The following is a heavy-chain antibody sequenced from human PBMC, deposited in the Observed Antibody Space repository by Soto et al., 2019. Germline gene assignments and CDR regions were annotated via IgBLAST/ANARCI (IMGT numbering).Heavy chain of an antibody. J-gene: IGHJ4*02. D-gene: IGHD4-4*01. CDR3: AKSPRGEMSTD. CDR1: GYTFFNYH. Sequence: QVQLVQSGGEVKKPGASVTVSCKASGYTFFNYHITWVRQAPGQGLEWMAWINTYNGMTDYAQKFQGRVTMTRDTSTSTAYMQLRNLGSDDTAVHFCAKSPRGEMSTDWGQGTLVIVSS. CDR2: INTYNGMT. V-gene: IGHV1-18*01.